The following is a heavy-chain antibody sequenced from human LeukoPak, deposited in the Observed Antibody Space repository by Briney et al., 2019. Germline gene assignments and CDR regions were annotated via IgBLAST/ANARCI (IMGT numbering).Heavy chain of an antibody. CDR2: ISGSGGST. CDR3: AKLAWHVLLWFGEPERGGRDY. CDR1: GFTFSSYA. D-gene: IGHD3-10*01. J-gene: IGHJ4*02. V-gene: IGHV3-23*01. Sequence: GGSLRLSCAASGFTFSSYALSWVRQAPGKGLEWVSAISGSGGSTYYADSVKGRFTISRDNSKNTLYLQMNSLRAEDTAVYYCAKLAWHVLLWFGEPERGGRDYWGQGTLVTVSS.